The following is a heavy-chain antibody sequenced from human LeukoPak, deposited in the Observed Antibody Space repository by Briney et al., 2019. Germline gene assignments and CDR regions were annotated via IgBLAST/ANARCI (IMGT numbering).Heavy chain of an antibody. Sequence: GGSLRLSCAASGFTFSDYEINWVRQAPGKGLEWVSCISTSGSTTYYADSVKGRFTISRDNAKNSLLLQMNTLTAEDTAVYYCARGALHVFDYWGQGTPVTVSS. CDR2: ISTSGSTT. CDR3: ARGALHVFDY. J-gene: IGHJ4*02. D-gene: IGHD3-10*02. V-gene: IGHV3-48*03. CDR1: GFTFSDYE.